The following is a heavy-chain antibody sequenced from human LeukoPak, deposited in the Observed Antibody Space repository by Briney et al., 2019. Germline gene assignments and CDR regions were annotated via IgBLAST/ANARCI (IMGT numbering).Heavy chain of an antibody. Sequence: SETLSLTCTVSGGSSGSTSYYWAWLRQPPGKGLEWIVSIYYSGSTYNNLSLKSRFTIFIDTSTNQFSRKLSSVTAADTAVYFCARQVFCNNGVCFRAIHSYHYMDVWGKGTTVTVSS. CDR2: IYYSGST. CDR1: GGSSGSTSYY. J-gene: IGHJ6*03. CDR3: ARQVFCNNGVCFRAIHSYHYMDV. V-gene: IGHV4-39*01. D-gene: IGHD2-8*01.